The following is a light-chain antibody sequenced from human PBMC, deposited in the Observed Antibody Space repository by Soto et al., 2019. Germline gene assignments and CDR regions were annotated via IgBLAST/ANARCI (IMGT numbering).Light chain of an antibody. CDR3: ETWDSNTHTV. V-gene: IGLV4-60*03. Sequence: QSVLTQSSSASASLGSSVKLTCTLSSGHSSYIIAWHQQQPGKAPRYLMKLEGSGSYNKGSGVPDRFSGSSSGAARYLTISTLQSEDEADYYCETWDSNTHTVFGGGTQLTVL. J-gene: IGLJ3*02. CDR2: LEGSGSY. CDR1: SGHSSYI.